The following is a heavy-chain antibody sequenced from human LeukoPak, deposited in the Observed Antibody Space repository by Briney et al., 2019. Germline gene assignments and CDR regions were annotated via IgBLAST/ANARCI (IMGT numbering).Heavy chain of an antibody. CDR3: ASSSSSAYSTRDFDY. Sequence: SQTLSLTCTVSGGSISSGSYYWSWIRQPAGKGLEWIGRIYTSGSTNYNPSLKSRVTISVDTSKNQFSLKLSSVTAADTAVYYCASSSSSAYSTRDFDYWGQGTLVIVSS. CDR2: IYTSGST. J-gene: IGHJ4*02. V-gene: IGHV4-61*02. CDR1: GGSISSGSYY. D-gene: IGHD6-6*01.